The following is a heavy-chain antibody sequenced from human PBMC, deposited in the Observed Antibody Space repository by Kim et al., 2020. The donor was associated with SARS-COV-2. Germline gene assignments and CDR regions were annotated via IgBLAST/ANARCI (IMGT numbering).Heavy chain of an antibody. J-gene: IGHJ4*02. V-gene: IGHV3-48*02. Sequence: DSVRGRFTISRDNDKKSLYLQMSSLRDDDAAVYYCARDRGSSSSQTRFDYWGQGTLVTVSS. D-gene: IGHD6-6*01. CDR3: ARDRGSSSSQTRFDY.